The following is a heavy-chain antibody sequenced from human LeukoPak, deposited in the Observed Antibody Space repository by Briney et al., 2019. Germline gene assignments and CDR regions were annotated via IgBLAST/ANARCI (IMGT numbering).Heavy chain of an antibody. V-gene: IGHV3-23*01. CDR2: IMGSGGST. Sequence: PGGSLRLSCTASGFTVRRYAMSWVRQPPGNGLKGFSTIMGSGGSTYYADSVKGRFTISRDNSKNTLYLQMNSLRAEDTAVYYCAKDITSYSSGWQDAFDIWGQGTMVTVSS. CDR1: GFTVRRYA. J-gene: IGHJ3*02. CDR3: AKDITSYSSGWQDAFDI. D-gene: IGHD6-19*01.